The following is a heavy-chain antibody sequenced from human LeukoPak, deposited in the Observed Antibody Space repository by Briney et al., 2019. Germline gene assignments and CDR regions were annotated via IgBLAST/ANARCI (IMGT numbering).Heavy chain of an antibody. V-gene: IGHV3-7*01. Sequence: GGSLRLSCAASGFTFSSYWMSWVRQVPGKGLEWVVNIKEDGSEKHFVDSVKGRFTISRDNAKNSPYLQMNSLRAEDTAVYYCARDRWGYGMDVWGQGTRVIVSS. J-gene: IGHJ6*02. CDR3: ARDRWGYGMDV. D-gene: IGHD3-16*01. CDR2: IKEDGSEK. CDR1: GFTFSSYW.